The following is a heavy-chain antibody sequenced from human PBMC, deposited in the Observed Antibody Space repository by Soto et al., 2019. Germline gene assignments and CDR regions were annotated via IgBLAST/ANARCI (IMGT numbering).Heavy chain of an antibody. CDR2: ISSSSSTI. J-gene: IGHJ6*02. CDR1: GYTFSSYS. CDR3: ARDYKTQDYYDILTGYSLYYYYGMDV. V-gene: IGHV3-48*02. D-gene: IGHD3-9*01. Sequence: GGSLRLSCAASGYTFSSYSMNWVRQAPGKGLEWVSYISSSSSTIYYADSVKGRFTISRDNAKNSLYLQMNSLRDEDTAVYYCARDYKTQDYYDILTGYSLYYYYGMDVWGQGTTVTVSS.